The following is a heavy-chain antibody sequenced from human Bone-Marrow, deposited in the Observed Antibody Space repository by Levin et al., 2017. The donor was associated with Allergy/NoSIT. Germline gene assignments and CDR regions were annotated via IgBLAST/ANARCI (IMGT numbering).Heavy chain of an antibody. CDR2: ISYDGSNK. CDR1: GFTFSSYA. Sequence: GGSLRLSCAASGFTFSSYAMHWVRQAPGKGLEWVAVISYDGSNKYYADSVKGRFTISRDNSKNTLYLQMNSLRAEDTAVYYCARDLVSPSYYDFWSGYYFPYYYYGMDVWGQGTTVTVSS. V-gene: IGHV3-30-3*01. J-gene: IGHJ6*02. CDR3: ARDLVSPSYYDFWSGYYFPYYYYGMDV. D-gene: IGHD3-3*01.